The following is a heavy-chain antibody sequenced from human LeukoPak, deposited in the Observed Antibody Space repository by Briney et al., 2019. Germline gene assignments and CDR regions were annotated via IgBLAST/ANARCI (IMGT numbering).Heavy chain of an antibody. D-gene: IGHD4-23*01. CDR1: GFTFSSYA. Sequence: GGSLRLSCAASGFTFSSYAMSWVRQAPGKGLEWVSAISGSGGRTYYADSVKGRFTISRDNSKNTLYLQMNSLRAEDTAVYYCAPQESMVVTPDGDYWGQGTLVTVSS. CDR2: ISGSGGRT. V-gene: IGHV3-23*01. CDR3: APQESMVVTPDGDY. J-gene: IGHJ4*02.